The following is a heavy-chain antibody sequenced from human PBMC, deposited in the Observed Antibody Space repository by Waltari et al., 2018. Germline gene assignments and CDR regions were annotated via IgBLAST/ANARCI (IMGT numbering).Heavy chain of an antibody. CDR1: GGSFSGYY. V-gene: IGHV4-34*01. D-gene: IGHD3-22*01. Sequence: QVQLQQWGAGLLKPSETLSLTCAVYGGSFSGYYWSWIRQPPGKGREWIGEINHGVSTNDTPSHKSRFTISVDTSKNPFSLKLCSVTAADTAVDYCAGVEVGYYSSEHPYDYWGQGTLVTVSS. J-gene: IGHJ4*02. CDR3: AGVEVGYYSSEHPYDY. CDR2: INHGVST.